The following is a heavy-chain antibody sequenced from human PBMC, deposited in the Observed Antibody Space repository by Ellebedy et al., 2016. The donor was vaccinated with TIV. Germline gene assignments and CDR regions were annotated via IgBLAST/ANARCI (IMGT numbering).Heavy chain of an antibody. CDR2: ISYDGSNK. D-gene: IGHD3-10*01. V-gene: IGHV3-30*03. CDR1: GFTFSSYG. J-gene: IGHJ4*02. CDR3: GGSGGGPFDY. Sequence: GGSLRLSXAASGFTFSSYGMHWVRQAPGKGLEWVAVISYDGSNKYYADSVKGRFTISRDNSKNTLYLQMNSLRAEDTAVYYGGGSGGGPFDYWGQGTLVTVSS.